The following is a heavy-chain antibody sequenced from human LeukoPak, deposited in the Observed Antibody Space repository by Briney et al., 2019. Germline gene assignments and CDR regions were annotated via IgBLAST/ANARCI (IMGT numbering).Heavy chain of an antibody. CDR3: ARGAGSLVYFDY. CDR1: GGSFSGYY. CDR2: INHSGST. Sequence: PSETLSLTGAVYGGSFSGYYWSWIRQPPGKGLEWIGEINHSGSTNYNPSLKSRVTISVDTSKNQFSLKLSSVTAADTAVYYCARGAGSLVYFDYWGQGTLVTVSS. D-gene: IGHD2-15*01. V-gene: IGHV4-34*01. J-gene: IGHJ4*02.